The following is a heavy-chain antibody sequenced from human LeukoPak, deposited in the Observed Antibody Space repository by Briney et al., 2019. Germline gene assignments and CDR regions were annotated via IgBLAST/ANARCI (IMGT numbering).Heavy chain of an antibody. D-gene: IGHD5-18*01. CDR1: GFTFSSYW. Sequence: GGSLRLSCAASGFTFSSYWMHWVRHAPGKGLVWVSRINGDGSITTYADSVKGQFTISRDNAKNTLYLQMNSLRAEDTAVYYCARDAVATGMALPDDWGQGTLVTVSS. CDR2: INGDGSIT. J-gene: IGHJ4*02. V-gene: IGHV3-74*01. CDR3: ARDAVATGMALPDD.